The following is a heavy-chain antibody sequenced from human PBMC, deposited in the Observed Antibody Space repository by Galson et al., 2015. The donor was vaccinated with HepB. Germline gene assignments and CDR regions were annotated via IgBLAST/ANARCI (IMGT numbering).Heavy chain of an antibody. D-gene: IGHD6-13*01. CDR3: ARGRVRQQLVHPDAFDI. CDR2: ISYDGSNK. Sequence: SLRLSCAASGFTFSSYAMHWVRQAPGKGLEWVAVISYDGSNKYYADSVKGRFTISRDNSKNTLYLQMNSLRAEDTAVYYCARGRVRQQLVHPDAFDIWGQGTMVTVSS. V-gene: IGHV3-30*04. J-gene: IGHJ3*02. CDR1: GFTFSSYA.